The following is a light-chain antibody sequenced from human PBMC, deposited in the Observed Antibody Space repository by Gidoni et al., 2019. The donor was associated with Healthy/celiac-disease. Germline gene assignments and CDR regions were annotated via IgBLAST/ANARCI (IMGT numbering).Light chain of an antibody. J-gene: IGLJ1*01. CDR3: CSYAGSYTRYV. CDR1: SGDVGMYNY. CDR2: DVS. V-gene: IGLV2-11*02. Sequence: QSALTQTPSVSGSPGQSVTISCTGTSGDVGMYNYVSWYQQHPGKPPKLILHDVSQRPSGVPDRFSGSKSGNTASLTISGLQSDDDADYYCCSYAGSYTRYVFGTGTKVTVL.